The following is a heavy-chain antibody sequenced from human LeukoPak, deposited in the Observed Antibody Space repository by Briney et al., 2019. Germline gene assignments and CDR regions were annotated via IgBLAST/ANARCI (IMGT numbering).Heavy chain of an antibody. CDR2: IYHSGST. J-gene: IGHJ3*02. V-gene: IGHV4-30-2*01. CDR1: GGSISSGGYF. CDR3: AREVRPYCSSTSCHDAFDI. Sequence: KSSETLSLTCTVSGGSISSGGYFWNWIRQLPGKGLEWIGYIYHSGSTYYNPSLKSRVTISVDRSKNQFSLKLSSVTAADTAVYYCAREVRPYCSSTSCHDAFDIWGQGTMVTVSS. D-gene: IGHD2-2*01.